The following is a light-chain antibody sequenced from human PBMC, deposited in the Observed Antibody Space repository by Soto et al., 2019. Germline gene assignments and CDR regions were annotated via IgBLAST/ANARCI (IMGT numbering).Light chain of an antibody. Sequence: DIQMTQSPSTLSASVGDRVTITCRASQSISSWLAWYQQKPGKAPKLLIYKASTLQSGVPTRFSGRGSGTEFTLAISSLQPDDSATYYCQQYNDNWTLGQGTKVEIK. J-gene: IGKJ1*01. V-gene: IGKV1-5*03. CDR3: QQYNDNWT. CDR2: KAS. CDR1: QSISSW.